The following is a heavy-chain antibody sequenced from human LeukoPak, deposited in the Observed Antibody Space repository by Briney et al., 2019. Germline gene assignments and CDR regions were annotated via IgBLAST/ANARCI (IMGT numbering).Heavy chain of an antibody. CDR2: ISDNGDST. CDR1: GFTFSGHT. Sequence: PGGSLRLSCAASGFTFSGHTMTWVRQAPGKGLEWVSTISDNGDSTYYADSVKGRFTISRDNSKNTLYLQMNSLRAEDTAVYYCAMTDYWGQGTLVTVSS. J-gene: IGHJ4*02. CDR3: AMTDY. V-gene: IGHV3-23*01.